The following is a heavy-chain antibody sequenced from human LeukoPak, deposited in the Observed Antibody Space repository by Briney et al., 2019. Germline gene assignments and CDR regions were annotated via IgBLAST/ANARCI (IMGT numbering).Heavy chain of an antibody. CDR1: GGSISSSSYY. CDR3: ARGYYYYDSSGGFDY. D-gene: IGHD3-22*01. Sequence: PSETLSLTCTVSGGSISSSSYYWGWIRQPPGKGLEWIGSIYYSGSTNYNPSLKSRVTISVDTSKNQFSLKLSSVTAADTAVYYCARGYYYYDSSGGFDYWGQGTLVTVSS. V-gene: IGHV4-39*07. CDR2: IYYSGST. J-gene: IGHJ4*02.